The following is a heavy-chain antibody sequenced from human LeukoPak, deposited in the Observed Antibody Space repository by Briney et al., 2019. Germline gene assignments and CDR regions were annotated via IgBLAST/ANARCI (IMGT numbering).Heavy chain of an antibody. CDR2: INWNGGST. Sequence: GGSLRLSCAASGFTFDDYGMSWVRQAPGKGLEWVSGINWNGGSTGYADSVKGRFTISRDNAKNSLYLQMNSLRTEDTALYYCAKDPSYSYYYYYMDVWGKGTTVTVSS. V-gene: IGHV3-20*04. CDR3: AKDPSYSYYYYYMDV. CDR1: GFTFDDYG. J-gene: IGHJ6*03. D-gene: IGHD4-11*01.